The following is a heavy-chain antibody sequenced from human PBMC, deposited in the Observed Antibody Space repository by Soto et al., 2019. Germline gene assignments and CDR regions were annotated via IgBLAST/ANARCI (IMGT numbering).Heavy chain of an antibody. D-gene: IGHD6-6*01. Sequence: SETLSLTCTVSGGSISSYYWSWIRQPPGKGLEWIGYIYYSGSTNYNPSLRSRVSMSVDTSKNRFSLKMSSVTAADTAVYYCARLEYSSSRGFDPWGQGTLVTVSS. CDR1: GGSISSYY. J-gene: IGHJ5*02. CDR2: IYYSGST. V-gene: IGHV4-59*01. CDR3: ARLEYSSSRGFDP.